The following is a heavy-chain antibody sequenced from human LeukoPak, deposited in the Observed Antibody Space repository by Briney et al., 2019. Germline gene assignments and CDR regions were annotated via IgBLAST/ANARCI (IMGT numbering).Heavy chain of an antibody. CDR3: ARRGYDFWSGYPYYYYYYMDV. CDR1: GGSISSSSYY. J-gene: IGHJ6*03. Sequence: SETLSLTCTVSGGSISSSSYYWGWIRQPPGKGLEWIGSIYYSGSTYYNPSLKSRVTISVDTSKNQFSLKLSSVTAADTAVYYCARRGYDFWSGYPYYYYYYMDVWGKGTTVTVSS. D-gene: IGHD3-3*01. CDR2: IYYSGST. V-gene: IGHV4-39*07.